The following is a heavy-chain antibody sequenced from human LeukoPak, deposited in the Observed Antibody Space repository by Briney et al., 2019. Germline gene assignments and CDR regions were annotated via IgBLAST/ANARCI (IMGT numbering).Heavy chain of an antibody. CDR3: ARGQLRLSN. J-gene: IGHJ4*02. CDR2: INHSGST. V-gene: IGHV4-34*01. CDR1: GGSFNGYY. Sequence: SETLSLTCAVYGGSFNGYYWTWIRQPPGKGLEWIGEINHSGSTDYDPSLKSRVTISVDTSKNQFSLKLNSVTAADTAVYYCARGQLRLSNWGQGSLVIVSS. D-gene: IGHD6-25*01.